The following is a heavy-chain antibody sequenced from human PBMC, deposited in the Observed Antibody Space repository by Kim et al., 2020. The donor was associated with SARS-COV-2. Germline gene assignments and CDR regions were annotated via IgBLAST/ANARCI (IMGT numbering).Heavy chain of an antibody. V-gene: IGHV3-15*01. J-gene: IGHJ4*02. D-gene: IGHD2-2*01. Sequence: GGSLRLSCAVSGIPFSNAWFNWVRQSPGKGLEWVARIKSETDGGTADLAAPVKGRFAISRDDSKNTLYLLMNNVKTDDSAVYYCTTVSMRWGQGTLVTVSS. CDR3: TTVSMR. CDR2: IKSETDGGTA. CDR1: GIPFSNAW.